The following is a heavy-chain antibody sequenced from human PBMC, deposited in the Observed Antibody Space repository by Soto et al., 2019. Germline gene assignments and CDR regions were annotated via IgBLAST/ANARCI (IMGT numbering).Heavy chain of an antibody. J-gene: IGHJ4*02. CDR3: ASLNIEATSTHFDC. V-gene: IGHV4-39*01. D-gene: IGHD5-12*01. Sequence: NPSETLSLTCTVSGGSTHSRGHYWAWIRQSPGKGPEWIGSIDYSGRTFYNPSLKSRVTISADTSKNQFSLKLNSVTAADTAMYYCASLNIEATSTHFDCCGQGNQVTVSS. CDR1: GGSTHSRGHY. CDR2: IDYSGRT.